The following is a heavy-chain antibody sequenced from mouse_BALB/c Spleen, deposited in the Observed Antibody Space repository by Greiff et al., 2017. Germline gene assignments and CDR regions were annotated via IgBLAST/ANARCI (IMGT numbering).Heavy chain of an antibody. Sequence: VKLMESGAELVMPGSSVKISCKASGYAFSSYWMNWVKQRPGQGLEWIGQIYPGDGDTNYNGKFKGKATLTADKSSSTAYMQLSSLTSEDSAVYFCARSGYDYEKGFAYWGQGTLVTVSA. CDR2: IYPGDGDT. CDR3: ARSGYDYEKGFAY. J-gene: IGHJ3*01. CDR1: GYAFSSYW. V-gene: IGHV1-80*01. D-gene: IGHD2-4*01.